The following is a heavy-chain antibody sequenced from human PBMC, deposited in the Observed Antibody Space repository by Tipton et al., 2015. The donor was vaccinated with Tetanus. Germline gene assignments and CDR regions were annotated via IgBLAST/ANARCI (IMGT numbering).Heavy chain of an antibody. CDR3: ANMDTYFYHGRDV. J-gene: IGHJ6*02. CDR1: GFTFSTHG. Sequence: SLRLSCAASGFTFSTHGMHWVRQAPGKGLEWVSGISSSGGSTYYADSVKGRFTISRDNSKNTLFLQMNSLRAEDTAVYFCANMDTYFYHGRDVWGQGTTVTVSS. V-gene: IGHV3-23*01. D-gene: IGHD3-10*01. CDR2: ISSSGGST.